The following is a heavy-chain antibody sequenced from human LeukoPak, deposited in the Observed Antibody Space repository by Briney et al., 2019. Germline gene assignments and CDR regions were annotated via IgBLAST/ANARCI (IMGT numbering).Heavy chain of an antibody. J-gene: IGHJ4*02. D-gene: IGHD2-2*01. CDR3: ARKVYHRFDY. CDR2: ISTSGDNT. CDR1: GFTFSSYA. V-gene: IGHV3-23*01. Sequence: GGSPRLSCAASGFTFSSYAMSWVRQAPGKGLEWVSAISTSGDNTYYADSVRGRFTISRDNSKNTLYLQMNSLRADDTAVYYCARKVYHRFDYWGQGTLVTVSS.